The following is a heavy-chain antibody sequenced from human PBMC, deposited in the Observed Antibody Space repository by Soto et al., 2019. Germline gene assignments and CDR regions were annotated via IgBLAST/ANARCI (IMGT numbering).Heavy chain of an antibody. D-gene: IGHD3-10*01. Sequence: SETLSLTCAVYGGSFSGYYWSWIRQPPGKGLEWIGEINHSGSTNYNPSLKSRVTISVDTSKNQFSLKLSSVTAADTAVYYCAMVRGVTPNNWFDPWGQGTLVTVSS. CDR3: AMVRGVTPNNWFDP. V-gene: IGHV4-34*01. J-gene: IGHJ5*02. CDR1: GGSFSGYY. CDR2: INHSGST.